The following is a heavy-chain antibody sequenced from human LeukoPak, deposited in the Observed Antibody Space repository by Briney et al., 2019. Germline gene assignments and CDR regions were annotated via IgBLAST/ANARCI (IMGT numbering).Heavy chain of an antibody. CDR1: GFTFSSYG. CDR2: IWYDGSNK. J-gene: IGHJ4*02. Sequence: GRSLRLSCAASGFTFSSYGMHWVRQAPGKGLEWVAVIWYDGSNKYYADSVKGRFTISRDNSKNTLYLQMNSLRAEDTAVYYCARLMVVPAAPSYSDYWGQGTLVTVSS. CDR3: ARLMVVPAAPSYSDY. V-gene: IGHV3-33*01. D-gene: IGHD2-2*01.